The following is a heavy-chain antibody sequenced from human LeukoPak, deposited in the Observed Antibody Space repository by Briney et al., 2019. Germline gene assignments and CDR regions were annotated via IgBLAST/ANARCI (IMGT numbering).Heavy chain of an antibody. CDR3: ARQDVKNWFDP. J-gene: IGHJ5*02. Sequence: PSETLSLTCTVSGGSISSSSYYWGWIRQPPGKGLEWIGSIHYSGSTYYNPSLKSRVTISVDTSKNQFSLKLSSVTAADTAVYYCARQDVKNWFDPWGQGTLVTVSS. CDR2: IHYSGST. CDR1: GGSISSSSYY. V-gene: IGHV4-39*01.